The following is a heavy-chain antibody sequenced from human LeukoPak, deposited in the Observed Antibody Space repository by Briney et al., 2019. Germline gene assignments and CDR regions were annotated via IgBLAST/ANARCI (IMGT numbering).Heavy chain of an antibody. Sequence: PSETLSLTCTVSGYSISSSYYWGWIRQSPGKGLEWFGTICSGGSTYYNPSLKSRVTISVDTSKNQFSLKLSSLTAADTAVYYCVKDRGNHVTDYWGQGTLVAVSS. V-gene: IGHV4-38-2*02. CDR2: ICSGGST. J-gene: IGHJ4*02. CDR1: GYSISSSYY. CDR3: VKDRGNHVTDY. D-gene: IGHD1-14*01.